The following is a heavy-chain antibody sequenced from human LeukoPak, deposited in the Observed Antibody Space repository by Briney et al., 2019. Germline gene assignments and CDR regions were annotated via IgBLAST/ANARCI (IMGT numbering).Heavy chain of an antibody. Sequence: ASVTVSCKASGYSFTSYYMHWVRQAPGQGLEWMGIIDPSGGSTNYAQKFQGRITMTRDTSTSTVYMELSSLRSEDTAIYYCASLGSGSSPIIDFDFWGQGTLVTVSS. CDR3: ASLGSGSSPIIDFDF. V-gene: IGHV1-46*01. CDR1: GYSFTSYY. CDR2: IDPSGGST. D-gene: IGHD3-10*01. J-gene: IGHJ4*02.